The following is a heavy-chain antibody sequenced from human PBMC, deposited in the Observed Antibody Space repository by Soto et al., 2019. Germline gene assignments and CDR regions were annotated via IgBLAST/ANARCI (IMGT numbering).Heavy chain of an antibody. D-gene: IGHD2-2*01. CDR1: GFTSGSYW. Sequence: PGGYLPRSCPASGFTSGSYWMSWVRQAPGKGLGWVVNIKPDGSDRYYVDSVKGRFTISRDNANNSLYLQINSLRAEDTAVYFCARIAYANASDFDSRSQWSLVTISS. V-gene: IGHV3-7*01. CDR3: ARIAYANASDFDS. CDR2: IKPDGSDR. J-gene: IGHJ4*03.